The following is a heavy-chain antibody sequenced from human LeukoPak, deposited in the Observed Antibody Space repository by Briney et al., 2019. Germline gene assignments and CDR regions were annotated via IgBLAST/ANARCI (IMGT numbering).Heavy chain of an antibody. Sequence: GGPLRLSCAASGFAFSSYAMNWVRQAPGKGLEWVSSITSTRSYIYYADSVKGRFTISRDNAKNSLYLQMDSLRAEDTAVYYCARDDGGYCSSSSCYLGWFDPWGQGTLVTVSS. CDR3: ARDDGGYCSSSSCYLGWFDP. CDR1: GFAFSSYA. D-gene: IGHD2-2*03. CDR2: ITSTRSYI. V-gene: IGHV3-21*01. J-gene: IGHJ5*02.